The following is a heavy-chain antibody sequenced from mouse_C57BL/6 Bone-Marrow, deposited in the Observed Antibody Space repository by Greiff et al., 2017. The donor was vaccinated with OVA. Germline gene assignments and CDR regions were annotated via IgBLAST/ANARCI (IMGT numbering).Heavy chain of an antibody. D-gene: IGHD2-4*01. CDR1: GFSLTSYG. CDR3: AKKGGLYYDFPYAMDY. Sequence: VKLMESGPGLVQPSQSLSITCTVSGFSLTSYGVHWVRQSPGKGLEWLGVIWRGGSTDYNAAFMSRLSITKDNSKSQVFFKMNSLQADDTAIYDCAKKGGLYYDFPYAMDYWGQGTSVTVSS. J-gene: IGHJ4*01. V-gene: IGHV2-5*01. CDR2: IWRGGST.